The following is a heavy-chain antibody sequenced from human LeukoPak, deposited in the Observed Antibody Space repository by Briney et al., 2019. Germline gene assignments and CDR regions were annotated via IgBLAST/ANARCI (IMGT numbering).Heavy chain of an antibody. V-gene: IGHV3-30*03. CDR3: AQQVGYCSSGSCYFTY. D-gene: IGHD2-15*01. CDR2: ISYDGSNK. Sequence: GGSLRLSCEASGFTFSSYGMHWVRQAPGKGLEWVAVISYDGSNKYYADSVKGRFTISRDNSKNTLYLQMNSLRAEDTAVYYCAQQVGYCSSGSCYFTYWGQGTLVTVSS. J-gene: IGHJ1*01. CDR1: GFTFSSYG.